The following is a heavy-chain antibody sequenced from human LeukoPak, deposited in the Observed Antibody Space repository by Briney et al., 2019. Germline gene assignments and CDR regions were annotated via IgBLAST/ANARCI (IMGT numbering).Heavy chain of an antibody. J-gene: IGHJ4*02. CDR1: GGSFRDYY. CDR3: ARGIHYDFWSGYSGAFDY. V-gene: IGHV4-34*01. D-gene: IGHD3-3*01. Sequence: SETLSLTCVVYGGSFRDYYWSWISQTPGEGLQWIGGIKHSGSTDFNPSLKSRVTMSIDTSKNQFSLKLTSVTAADTALYYCARGIHYDFWSGYSGAFDYWGQGTLVTVSS. CDR2: IKHSGST.